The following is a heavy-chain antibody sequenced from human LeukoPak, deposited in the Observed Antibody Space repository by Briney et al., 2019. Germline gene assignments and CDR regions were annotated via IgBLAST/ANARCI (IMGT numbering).Heavy chain of an antibody. V-gene: IGHV1-69*13. J-gene: IGHJ4*02. CDR3: ARVGYGGNSV. CDR2: IIPIFGTA. CDR1: GGTLSSYA. D-gene: IGHD4-23*01. Sequence: SVKVSCKASGGTLSSYAISWVRQAPGQGLEWMGGIIPIFGTANHAQKFQGRVTITADESTSTAYMELSSLRSEDTAVYYCARVGYGGNSVWGQGTLVTVSS.